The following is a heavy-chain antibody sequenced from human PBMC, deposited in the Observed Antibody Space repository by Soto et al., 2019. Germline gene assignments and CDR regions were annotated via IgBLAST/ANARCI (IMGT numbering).Heavy chain of an antibody. D-gene: IGHD4-17*01. J-gene: IGHJ5*02. Sequence: QVQLQESGPGLVKPSQTLSLTCTVPGGSISSGDYSWSWIRQPPGKGLEWIGYIYYSGSTYYNPSLKSRVTISVDTSKDQFSPKLSSVTAAETAVYYWGRERPTGLGGWFDPCGQGTLVTVSS. CDR2: IYYSGST. CDR1: GGSISSGDYS. V-gene: IGHV4-30-4*01. CDR3: GRERPTGLGGWFDP.